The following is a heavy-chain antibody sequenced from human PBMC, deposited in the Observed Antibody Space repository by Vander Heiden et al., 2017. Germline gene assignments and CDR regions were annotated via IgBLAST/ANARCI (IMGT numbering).Heavy chain of an antibody. Sequence: QVQLVQSGAEVKKPGASVKVSCKASGYTFTSYDINWVRQATGQGLEWMGWMNPNSGNTGYAQKFQGRVTMTRNTSISTAYMELSSLRSEETAVYYCARDISSSWSYYYYYGMDVWGQGTTVTVSS. CDR1: GYTFTSYD. D-gene: IGHD6-13*01. CDR2: MNPNSGNT. V-gene: IGHV1-8*01. CDR3: ARDISSSWSYYYYYGMDV. J-gene: IGHJ6*02.